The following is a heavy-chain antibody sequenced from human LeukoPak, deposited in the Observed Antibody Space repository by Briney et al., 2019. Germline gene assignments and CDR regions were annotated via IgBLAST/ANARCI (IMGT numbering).Heavy chain of an antibody. CDR2: INHRGST. V-gene: IGHV4-34*01. CDR1: GGSFSGYY. D-gene: IGHD1/OR15-1a*01. Sequence: PSETLSLTCAVYGGSFSGYYWSWIRQPPGRGREGIGEINHRGSTNYNPSLKSRVTISVDTSKNQFSLKLSSVTAADTAVYYCARGSMNNQFHWFDPWGQGTLVTVSS. CDR3: ARGSMNNQFHWFDP. J-gene: IGHJ5*02.